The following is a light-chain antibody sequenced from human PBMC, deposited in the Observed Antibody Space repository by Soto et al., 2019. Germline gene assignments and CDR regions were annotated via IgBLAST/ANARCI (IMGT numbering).Light chain of an antibody. V-gene: IGKV3-20*01. CDR2: GAS. Sequence: EIVLTQSPGTLSLSPGERATLSCRASQSVSSSYLAWYQQKPGQAPRLLIYGASSRATGIPDRFSASGSGTDFTLTISRLEPEDFAVYYCQQYGSSLLWTFGQGTKVEIK. CDR3: QQYGSSLLWT. CDR1: QSVSSSY. J-gene: IGKJ1*01.